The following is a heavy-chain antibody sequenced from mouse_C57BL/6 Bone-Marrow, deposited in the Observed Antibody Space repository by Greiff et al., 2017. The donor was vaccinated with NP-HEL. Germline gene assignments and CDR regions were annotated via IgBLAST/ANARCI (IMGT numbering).Heavy chain of an antibody. D-gene: IGHD2-2*01. CDR2: ITHSGET. CDR1: GFPITSGYY. V-gene: IGHV12-3*01. J-gene: IGHJ3*01. CDR3: AGDPYGYDWFAY. Sequence: VQLQESGPGLVKPSQSLFLTCSITGFPITSGYYWIWIRQSPGKPLEWMGYITHSGETFYNPSLQSPISITRETSKNQFFLQLNSVTTEDTAMYYCAGDPYGYDWFAYWGQGTLVTVSA.